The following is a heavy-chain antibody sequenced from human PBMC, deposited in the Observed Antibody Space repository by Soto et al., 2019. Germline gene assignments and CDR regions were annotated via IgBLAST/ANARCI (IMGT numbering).Heavy chain of an antibody. V-gene: IGHV4-30-2*01. CDR2: MYHSGST. D-gene: IGHD2-2*01. CDR3: ARVPDY. J-gene: IGHJ4*02. Sequence: QLQLQESGSGLVKPSQTLSLTCAVSGGSISSGGYSWSWIGQPPGKGLEWIGYMYHSGSTNYNPSLKSRVTISIDRSKNLFSLKLSSVTATDTALYYCARVPDYWGQGILVTVSS. CDR1: GGSISSGGYS.